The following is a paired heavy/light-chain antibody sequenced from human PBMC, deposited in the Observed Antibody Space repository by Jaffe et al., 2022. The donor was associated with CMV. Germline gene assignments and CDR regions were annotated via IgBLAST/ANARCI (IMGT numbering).Light chain of an antibody. CDR3: MQDLQTPRIT. Sequence: DIVMTQSPLILPVTPGEPASISCRSSQSLLHSNGYNYLDWYLQKPGKSPQLLIYLGSNRASGVPDRFSGSGSGTDFTLKISRVEAEDVGVYYCMQDLQTPRITFGQGTRLEIK. CDR2: LGS. CDR1: QSLLHSNGYNY. J-gene: IGKJ5*01. V-gene: IGKV2-28*01.
Heavy chain of an antibody. CDR3: ARQGIARYFDWHSP. Sequence: QLQLEESGPRLVKPSETLSLTCTVSGGSIGGTNYYWGWIRQPPGKGLEWIGSVSYSGRADYNPSLKSRITISVDTSKNQFSLKLTSVTAADTAVYYCARQGIARYFDWHSPWGQGAPVTVSS. V-gene: IGHV4-39*01. D-gene: IGHD3-9*01. CDR2: VSYSGRA. J-gene: IGHJ5*02. CDR1: GGSIGGTNYY.